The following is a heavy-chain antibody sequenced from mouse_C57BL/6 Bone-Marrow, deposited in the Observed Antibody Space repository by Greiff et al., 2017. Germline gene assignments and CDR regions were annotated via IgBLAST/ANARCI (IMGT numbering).Heavy chain of an antibody. V-gene: IGHV1-55*01. CDR1: GYTFTSYW. CDR3: ARGDCGNMIAMDY. Sequence: QVQLQQPGAELVKPGASVKMSCKASGYTFTSYWITWVKQRPGQGLEWIGDIYPGSGSTNYNEKFKSKATLTVDTSSSTAYMLLSSMTSEDSAVYYCARGDCGNMIAMDYWGQGTSVTVSS. J-gene: IGHJ4*01. CDR2: IYPGSGST. D-gene: IGHD2-1*01.